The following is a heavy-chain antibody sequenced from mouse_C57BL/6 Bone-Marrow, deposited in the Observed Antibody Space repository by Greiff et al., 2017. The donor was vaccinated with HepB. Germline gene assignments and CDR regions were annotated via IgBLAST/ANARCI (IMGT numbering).Heavy chain of an antibody. CDR1: GFTFSDYG. CDR2: ISSGSSTI. D-gene: IGHD1-1*01. CDR3: ARPPFITTAWYFDV. J-gene: IGHJ1*01. Sequence: EVKLVESGGGLVKPGGSLKLSCAASGFTFSDYGMHWVRQAPEKGLEWVAYISSGSSTIYYADTVKGRFTISRDNAKNTLFLQMTSLRSEDTAMYYIARPPFITTAWYFDVWGPGTTVTVSS. V-gene: IGHV5-17*01.